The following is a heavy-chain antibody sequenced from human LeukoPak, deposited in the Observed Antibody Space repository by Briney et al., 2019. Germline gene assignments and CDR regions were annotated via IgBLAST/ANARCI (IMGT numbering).Heavy chain of an antibody. Sequence: GGSLRLSCAASGFTFSSYWMHWVRQAPGKGLVWVSRINSDGSSTSYADSVKGRFTISRDNAKNTLYLQMNSLRAEDTAVYYCAKGYYYDSSGYSAPDYWGQGTLVTVSS. CDR1: GFTFSSYW. CDR3: AKGYYYDSSGYSAPDY. V-gene: IGHV3-74*01. J-gene: IGHJ4*02. CDR2: INSDGSST. D-gene: IGHD3-22*01.